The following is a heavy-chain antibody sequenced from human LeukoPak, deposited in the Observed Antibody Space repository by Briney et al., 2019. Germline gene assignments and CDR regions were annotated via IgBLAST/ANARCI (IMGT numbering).Heavy chain of an antibody. CDR2: ISAYNGNT. J-gene: IGHJ4*02. CDR1: GYTFTSYG. CDR3: ARDSRAYCGSDCYSGGDDY. V-gene: IGHV1-18*01. Sequence: ASVKVSCKASGYTFTSYGISWVRQAPGQGLEWMGWISAYNGNTNYAQKLQGRVTMTTDTSTSTAYMELRSLRSDDTAVYYCARDSRAYCGSDCYSGGDDYWGQGTLVTVSS. D-gene: IGHD2-21*02.